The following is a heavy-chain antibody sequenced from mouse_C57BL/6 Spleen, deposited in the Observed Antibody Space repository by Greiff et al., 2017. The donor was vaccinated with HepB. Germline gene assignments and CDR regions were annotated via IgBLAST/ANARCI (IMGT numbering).Heavy chain of an antibody. CDR3: TRSQGSSYYYFDY. CDR1: GYTFTDYE. J-gene: IGHJ2*01. D-gene: IGHD1-1*01. V-gene: IGHV1-15*01. Sequence: VQLQQSGAELVRPGASVTLSCKASGYTFTDYEMHWVKQTPVHGLEWIGAIDPETGGTAYNQKFKGKAILTADKSSSTAYMELRSLTSEDSAVYYCTRSQGSSYYYFDYWGQGTTLTVSS. CDR2: IDPETGGT.